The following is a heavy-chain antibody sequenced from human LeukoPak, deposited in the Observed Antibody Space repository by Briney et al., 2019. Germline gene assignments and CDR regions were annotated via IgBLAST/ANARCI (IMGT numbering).Heavy chain of an antibody. CDR1: GGSISSYF. CDR2: MSYSGHT. V-gene: IGHV4-39*07. CDR3: ARDRDVDDFDS. D-gene: IGHD2-15*01. J-gene: IGHJ4*01. Sequence: SETLSLTCTVSGGSISSYFWGWIRQAPGKGLEWIVSMSYSGHTYYNPSLKSRVTTSIDTSKNQLSLNLKSVTAADTAVYYCARDRDVDDFDSWGHGTLVTVSS.